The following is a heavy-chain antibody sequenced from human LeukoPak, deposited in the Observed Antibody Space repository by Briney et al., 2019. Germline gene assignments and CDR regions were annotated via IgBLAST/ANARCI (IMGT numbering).Heavy chain of an antibody. CDR3: ARISAFDI. J-gene: IGHJ3*02. D-gene: IGHD3-3*02. V-gene: IGHV1-69*05. CDR1: GGTFSSYA. Sequence: ASVKVSYKASGGTFSSYAIRWVRQAPGQGLEGMGGIIPIFGTANYAQKFQGRVTITTDESTSTAYMELSSLRSEDTAVYYCARISAFDIWGQGTMVTVSS. CDR2: IIPIFGTA.